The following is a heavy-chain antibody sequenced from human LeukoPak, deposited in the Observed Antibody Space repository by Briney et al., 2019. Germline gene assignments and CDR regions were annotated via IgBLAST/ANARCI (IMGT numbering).Heavy chain of an antibody. V-gene: IGHV1-2*02. CDR1: GYTFTGYY. CDR3: ARVSGRDGYNLDY. Sequence: GASVKVSCKASGYTFTGYYIHWVRQAPGQGLEWMESINPNSGDTNFAQKFQGRATMPRDTSISTAYMELSRLRSDDTAVYYCARVSGRDGYNLDYWGQGTLVTVSS. J-gene: IGHJ4*02. D-gene: IGHD5-24*01. CDR2: INPNSGDT.